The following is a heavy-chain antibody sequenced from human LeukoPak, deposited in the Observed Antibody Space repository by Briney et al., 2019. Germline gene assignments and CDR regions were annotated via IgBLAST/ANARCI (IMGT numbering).Heavy chain of an antibody. Sequence: PGGSLRLSCAASGFSVSNNYMTWVRQAPGKGLEWVSVIHSGGETYYTDSVKGRFTISRDNSKNTLYRQMNSLRAEDTAVYYCARVAIFGVVIPRGDVWGRGTTVTVSS. CDR2: IHSGGET. CDR3: ARVAIFGVVIPRGDV. D-gene: IGHD3-3*01. CDR1: GFSVSNNY. V-gene: IGHV3-53*01. J-gene: IGHJ6*02.